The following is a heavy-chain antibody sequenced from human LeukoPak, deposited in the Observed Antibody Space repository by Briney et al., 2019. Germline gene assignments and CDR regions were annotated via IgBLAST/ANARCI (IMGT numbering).Heavy chain of an antibody. J-gene: IGHJ5*02. CDR3: ARDSAHYYDSSGYYSESWFDP. CDR1: GFTFSSYW. Sequence: PGGSLRLSCAASGFTFSSYWMSWVRQAPGKGLEWVAVIWYDGSNKYYADSVKGRFTISSDNSKNTLYLQMNSLRAEDTAVYYCARDSAHYYDSSGYYSESWFDPWGQGTLVTVSS. V-gene: IGHV3-33*08. CDR2: IWYDGSNK. D-gene: IGHD3-22*01.